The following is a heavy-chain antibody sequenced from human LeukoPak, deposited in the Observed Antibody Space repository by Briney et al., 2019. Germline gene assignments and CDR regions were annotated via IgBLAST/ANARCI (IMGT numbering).Heavy chain of an antibody. D-gene: IGHD4-23*01. Sequence: GGSLRLSCAASGFTFSSYGMHWVRQAPGKGLEWVAFIRYDGSNKYYADSVKGRFTISRDNSKNTLYLQMNSLRDEDTAVYYCAKDSGYLLTPSYYHYMDVWGKGTTVTVSS. CDR2: IRYDGSNK. J-gene: IGHJ6*03. CDR1: GFTFSSYG. V-gene: IGHV3-30*02. CDR3: AKDSGYLLTPSYYHYMDV.